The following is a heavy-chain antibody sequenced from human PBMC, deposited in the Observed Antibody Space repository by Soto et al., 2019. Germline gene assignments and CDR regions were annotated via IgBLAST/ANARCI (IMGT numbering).Heavy chain of an antibody. D-gene: IGHD6-13*01. V-gene: IGHV1-69*13. CDR3: ARDPGSSSWYGPTWTEVNVAVYYYYGMDV. Sequence: SVKVSCKASGGTFSSYAISWVRQAPGQGLEWMGGIIPIFGTANYAQKFQGRVTITADESTSTAYMELSSLRSEDTAVYYCARDPGSSSWYGPTWTEVNVAVYYYYGMDVWGQGTTVTVSS. CDR1: GGTFSSYA. J-gene: IGHJ6*02. CDR2: IIPIFGTA.